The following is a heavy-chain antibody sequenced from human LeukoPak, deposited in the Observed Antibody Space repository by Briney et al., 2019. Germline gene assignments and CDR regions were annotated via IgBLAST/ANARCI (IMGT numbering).Heavy chain of an antibody. Sequence: SETLSLTCTVSGGSISSYYWSWIRQPPGKGLEWIGYIYYSGSTNYNPSLKSRVTISVDTSKNQFSLKLSSVTAADTAVYCCARAFGGWIGYFDYWGQGTLVTVSS. CDR2: IYYSGST. J-gene: IGHJ4*02. CDR1: GGSISSYY. CDR3: ARAFGGWIGYFDY. D-gene: IGHD3-16*01. V-gene: IGHV4-59*08.